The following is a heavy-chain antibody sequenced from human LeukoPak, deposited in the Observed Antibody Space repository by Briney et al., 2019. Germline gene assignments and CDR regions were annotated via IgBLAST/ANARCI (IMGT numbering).Heavy chain of an antibody. CDR1: GGSISSSGYY. CDR2: IYYSGST. V-gene: IGHV4-39*01. J-gene: IGHJ4*02. CDR3: ARSKQLVIIAY. Sequence: PSETLSLTCTVSGGSISSSGYYWGWIRQPPGKGLEWIGNIYYSGSTYYNPSLKSRVTISVDTSKNQFSLKLSSATAADTAVYYCARSKQLVIIAYWGKGTLVTVPS. D-gene: IGHD6-13*01.